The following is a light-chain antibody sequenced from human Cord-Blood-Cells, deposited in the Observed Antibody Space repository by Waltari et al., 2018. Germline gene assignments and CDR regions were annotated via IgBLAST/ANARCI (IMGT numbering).Light chain of an antibody. Sequence: SYVLTPPPSVSVAPGPTARITCGGNNIGSKSVHWYQQKPCQAPVLFVYDDSDRPSGIPERFSGSNSGNTATLTISRVEAVDEADYYCQVWDSSSDHYVFGTGTKVTVL. CDR3: QVWDSSSDHYV. CDR1: NIGSKS. J-gene: IGLJ1*01. CDR2: DDS. V-gene: IGLV3-21*02.